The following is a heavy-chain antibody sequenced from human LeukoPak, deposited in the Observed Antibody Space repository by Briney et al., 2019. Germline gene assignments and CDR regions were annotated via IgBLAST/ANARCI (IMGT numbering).Heavy chain of an antibody. CDR1: GYTFTSYG. V-gene: IGHV1-18*01. CDR2: ISAYNGNT. D-gene: IGHD2-2*01. CDR3: ARAPGDIVVVPAAILDY. J-gene: IGHJ4*02. Sequence: ASVKVSCKASGYTFTSYGISWVRQAPGQGLEWMGWISAYNGNTNYAQKLQSRVTMTTDTSTSTAYMELRSLRSDDTAVYYCARAPGDIVVVPAAILDYWGQGTLVTVSS.